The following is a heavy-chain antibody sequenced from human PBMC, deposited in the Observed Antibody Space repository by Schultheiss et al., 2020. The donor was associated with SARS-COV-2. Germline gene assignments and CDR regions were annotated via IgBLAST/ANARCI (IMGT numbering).Heavy chain of an antibody. J-gene: IGHJ4*02. Sequence: SQTLSLTCTVSGGSISSYYWSWIRQPPGKGLEWIGYIYYSGSTNYNPSLKSRVTISVDTSKNQFSLKLSSVTAADTAVYYCASLGPVGAPFDYWGQGTLVTVSS. CDR1: GGSISSYY. CDR3: ASLGPVGAPFDY. D-gene: IGHD1-26*01. V-gene: IGHV4-59*08. CDR2: IYYSGST.